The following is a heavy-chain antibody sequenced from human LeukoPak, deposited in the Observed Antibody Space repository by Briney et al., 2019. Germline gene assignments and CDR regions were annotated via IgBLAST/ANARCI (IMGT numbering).Heavy chain of an antibody. Sequence: GGSLRLSCAASGFTFSSYAMHWVRQAPGKGLEWVAVISYDGSNKYYADSVKGRFTISRDNSKNTLYLQMNSLRAEDTAVYYCAKDGGGNGSGSLDYWGQGTLVTVSS. CDR3: AKDGGGNGSGSLDY. CDR2: ISYDGSNK. J-gene: IGHJ4*02. D-gene: IGHD3-10*01. CDR1: GFTFSSYA. V-gene: IGHV3-30*04.